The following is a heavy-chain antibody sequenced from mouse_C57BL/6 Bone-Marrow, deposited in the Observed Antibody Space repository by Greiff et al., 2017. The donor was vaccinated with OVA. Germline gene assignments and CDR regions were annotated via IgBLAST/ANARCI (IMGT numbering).Heavy chain of an antibody. J-gene: IGHJ2*01. CDR3: ARYKGRVAVDYFDY. CDR1: GFTFTNYY. Sequence: EVKLMESGGGLVQPGDSLSLSCAASGFTFTNYYMSWVRQPPGKALEWLAFIRNKPNGSTTEYSASVKGRLTISRDNSQSILYLQMNALRAEDSATYYCARYKGRVAVDYFDYWGQGTALTVSS. D-gene: IGHD1-1*01. V-gene: IGHV7-3*01. CDR2: IRNKPNGSTT.